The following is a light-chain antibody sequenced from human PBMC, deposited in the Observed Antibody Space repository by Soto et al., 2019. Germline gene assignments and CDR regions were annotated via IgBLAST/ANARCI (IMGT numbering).Light chain of an antibody. J-gene: IGLJ3*02. V-gene: IGLV2-14*01. Sequence: QSVLTQPASVSGSPGQSITISCTGTSNDVGAYNYVSWYQQHPGKAPKLMISEVRNRPSGVSNRFSGSKSGNTASLTISGLQAEDEADYYCSSYTSSSTLVFGGGTKLTVL. CDR1: SNDVGAYNY. CDR2: EVR. CDR3: SSYTSSSTLV.